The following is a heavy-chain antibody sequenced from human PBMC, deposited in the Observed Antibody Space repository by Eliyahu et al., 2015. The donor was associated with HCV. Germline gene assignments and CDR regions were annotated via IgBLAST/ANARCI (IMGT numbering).Heavy chain of an antibody. D-gene: IGHD3-3*01. V-gene: IGHV4-4*02. CDR3: ARDTGGDFWSGGYYYYGMDV. J-gene: IGHJ6*02. Sequence: KSRVTISVDKSKNQFSLKLSSVTAADTAVYYCARDTGGDFWSGGYYYYGMDVWGQGTTVTVSS.